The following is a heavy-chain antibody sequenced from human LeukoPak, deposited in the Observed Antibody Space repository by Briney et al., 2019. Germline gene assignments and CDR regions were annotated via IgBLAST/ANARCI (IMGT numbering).Heavy chain of an antibody. CDR3: ARDRVVVSPGSFDY. Sequence: PGGSLRLSCAASGFTFSNYWMGWVRQAPGKGLERVANIKHDGSEKYYVDSVKGRLTISRDNAKNSLYLQMSSLRAEDTAVYYCARDRVVVSPGSFDYWGLGTLVTVSS. J-gene: IGHJ4*02. D-gene: IGHD3-22*01. CDR1: GFTFSNYW. V-gene: IGHV3-7*04. CDR2: IKHDGSEK.